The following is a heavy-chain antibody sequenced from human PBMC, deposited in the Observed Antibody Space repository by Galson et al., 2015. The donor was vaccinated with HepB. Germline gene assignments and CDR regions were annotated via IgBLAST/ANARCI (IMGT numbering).Heavy chain of an antibody. Sequence: SVKASCKASGYTFTSQGLSWLRQAPGQGLEWMGWISAYNGDTKYAQKLQGRVTMTTETSTSTAFMELRSLRSDDTAMYYCARGGYPVAGPPRPFDFWGQGTMVTVSS. D-gene: IGHD6-19*01. CDR2: ISAYNGDT. CDR3: ARGGYPVAGPPRPFDF. V-gene: IGHV1-18*01. CDR1: GYTFTSQG. J-gene: IGHJ3*01.